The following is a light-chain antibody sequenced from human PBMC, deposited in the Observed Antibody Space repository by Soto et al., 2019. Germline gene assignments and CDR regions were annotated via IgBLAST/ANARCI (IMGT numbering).Light chain of an antibody. J-gene: IGKJ5*01. CDR3: QQYNNWPPIT. Sequence: EIVMTQSPATLSVSPGERATLSCRASQSVSSNLAWYRQKPGQAPRLLIYGASPRATGIPARFSGSGSGTESTLTNSSLQSEDFAVYYCQQYNNWPPITFGQGTRLEIK. CDR2: GAS. CDR1: QSVSSN. V-gene: IGKV3D-15*01.